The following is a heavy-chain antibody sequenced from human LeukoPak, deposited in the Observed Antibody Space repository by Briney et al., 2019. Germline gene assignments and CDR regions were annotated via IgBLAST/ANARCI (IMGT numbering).Heavy chain of an antibody. D-gene: IGHD3-10*01. V-gene: IGHV6-1*01. J-gene: IGHJ4*02. CDR2: TYYRSKWYN. CDR3: ARSISGLGD. CDR1: GDGVSSNSAA. Sequence: SQTLSLTCAISGDGVSSNSAAWNWISQSPSRGLEWLERTYYRSKWYNDYAVFVKGRITISADTSKNQFSLQLNSVTPEGTAVYYCARSISGLGDWGQGTLVTVSS.